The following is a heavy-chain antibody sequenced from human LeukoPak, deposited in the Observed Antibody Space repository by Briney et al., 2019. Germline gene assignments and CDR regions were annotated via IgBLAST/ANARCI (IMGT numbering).Heavy chain of an antibody. V-gene: IGHV3-21*01. CDR1: GFTFNTYN. CDR3: ARLYDGSAYHADHFDY. Sequence: GGSLRLFCAGSGFTFNTYNMNWVRQAPGKGLEWVSSISSSSSYIYYTDSVKGRFTISRDNAKNSLYLQMNSLRAEDTAVYYCARLYDGSAYHADHFDYWGQGTLVIVSS. CDR2: ISSSSSYI. D-gene: IGHD3-22*01. J-gene: IGHJ4*02.